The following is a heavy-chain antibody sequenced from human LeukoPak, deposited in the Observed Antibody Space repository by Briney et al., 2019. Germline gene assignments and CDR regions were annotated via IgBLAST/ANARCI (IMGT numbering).Heavy chain of an antibody. V-gene: IGHV3-23*01. Sequence: GGSLRLSCAASGFTFSSYAMTWVRQVPGKGLEWVSVISGSGNSTYYADSVKGRFTISRDNSKNTLYLQMNSLRAEDTAVYYCARDRDIVVVPAATTFDYWGRGTLVTVSS. CDR3: ARDRDIVVVPAATTFDY. CDR1: GFTFSSYA. J-gene: IGHJ4*02. D-gene: IGHD2-2*01. CDR2: ISGSGNST.